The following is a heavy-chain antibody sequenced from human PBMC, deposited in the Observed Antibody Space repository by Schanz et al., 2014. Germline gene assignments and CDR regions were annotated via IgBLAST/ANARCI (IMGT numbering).Heavy chain of an antibody. CDR2: IYETGRT. V-gene: IGHV4-4*02. D-gene: IGHD1-1*01. J-gene: IGHJ4*02. Sequence: QVQLQESGPGLVKPSGTLSLTCTISRGSIGSTNWWSWLRQSPRKGLEGISDIYETGRTNYNPSLRSQSTVSGDKPQNQFPRRRTAVTAADTAVYYCARLEYTSGWQGFDYWGQGILVTVSP. CDR3: ARLEYTSGWQGFDY. CDR1: RGSIGSTNW.